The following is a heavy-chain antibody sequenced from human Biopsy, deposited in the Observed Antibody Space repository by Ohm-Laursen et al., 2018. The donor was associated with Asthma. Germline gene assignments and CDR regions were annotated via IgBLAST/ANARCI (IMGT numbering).Heavy chain of an antibody. V-gene: IGHV4-30-4*01. CDR3: ARASVAASSSWFDP. J-gene: IGHJ5*02. CDR1: GASIKTDDHY. Sequence: SQTLSLTCTVSGASIKTDDHYWSWLRQPPGKGLEWFGFIHYSGSTSYNPSLKGGVTISVDTSKNQFSLKLSSVTAADTAVYYCARASVAASSSWFDPWGQGTLVTVFS. CDR2: IHYSGST. D-gene: IGHD6-19*01.